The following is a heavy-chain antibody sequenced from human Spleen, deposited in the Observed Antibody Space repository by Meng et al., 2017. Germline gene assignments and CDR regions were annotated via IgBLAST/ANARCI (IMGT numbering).Heavy chain of an antibody. D-gene: IGHD5-12*01. CDR2: MSSSGSTI. J-gene: IGHJ6*02. CDR1: EFTFSTYE. Sequence: GESLKISCAASEFTFSTYEMNWVRQAPGKGLEWVSYMSSSGSTIYYADSVKGRFTISRDNAKNSLYLQMNSLRAEDTAVYYCARGLYTWLPYGMVVWGQGTTVTVSS. CDR3: ARGLYTWLPYGMVV. V-gene: IGHV3-48*03.